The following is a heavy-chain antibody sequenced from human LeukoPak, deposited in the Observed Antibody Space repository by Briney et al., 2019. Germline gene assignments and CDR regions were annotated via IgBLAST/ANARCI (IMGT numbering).Heavy chain of an antibody. V-gene: IGHV3-48*01. CDR2: ISSSSSTI. D-gene: IGHD6-19*01. CDR1: GFTFSSYS. J-gene: IGHJ5*02. CDR3: ARGPGAVADNWFDP. Sequence: GGSLRLSXXXXGFTFSSYSMNWVRQAPGKGLEWVSYISSSSSTIYYADSVKGRFTISRDNAKNSLYLQMNSLRAEDTAVYYCARGPGAVADNWFDPWGQGTLVTVSS.